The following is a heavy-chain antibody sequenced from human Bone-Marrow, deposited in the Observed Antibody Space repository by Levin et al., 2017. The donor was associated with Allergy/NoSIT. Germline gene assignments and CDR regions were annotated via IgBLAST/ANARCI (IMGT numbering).Heavy chain of an antibody. CDR1: GFTFNIYS. D-gene: IGHD3-10*01. Sequence: PGGSLRLSCAASGFTFNIYSVNWVRQAPGKGLEWVSSISGSGSHIYYADSVKGRFTISRDNAKNSLYLQMDSLRAEDTAVYKCARDRSPYYNDGSAAFDVWGRGTMVTVSS. J-gene: IGHJ3*01. CDR3: ARDRSPYYNDGSAAFDV. V-gene: IGHV3-21*01. CDR2: ISGSGSHI.